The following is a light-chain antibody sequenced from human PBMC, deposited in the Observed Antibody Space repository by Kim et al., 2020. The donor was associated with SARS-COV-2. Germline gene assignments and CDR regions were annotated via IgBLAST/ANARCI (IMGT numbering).Light chain of an antibody. CDR3: NSRDSNDNVV. Sequence: VALGQTDRLTCQGDSLRSYYATWYQQKPGQAPIVVIYGKNNRPSGIPDRFSGSSSGNTASLTITGTQAGDEADYYCNSRDSNDNVVFGGGTQLTVL. CDR1: SLRSYY. J-gene: IGLJ2*01. V-gene: IGLV3-19*01. CDR2: GKN.